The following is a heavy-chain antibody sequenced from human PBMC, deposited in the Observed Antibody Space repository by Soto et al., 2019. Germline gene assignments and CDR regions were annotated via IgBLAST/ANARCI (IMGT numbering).Heavy chain of an antibody. Sequence: QVQLVESGGGVVQPGRSLRLSCAASGFTFSSYGMHWVRQAPGKGLEWVAVISYDGSNKYYADSVKGRFTISRDNSKNTLYLQMNSLRAEDTAVYYCAKANGYGSSTLDYWGQGSLVTVSS. D-gene: IGHD6-6*01. J-gene: IGHJ4*02. CDR2: ISYDGSNK. CDR1: GFTFSSYG. CDR3: AKANGYGSSTLDY. V-gene: IGHV3-30*18.